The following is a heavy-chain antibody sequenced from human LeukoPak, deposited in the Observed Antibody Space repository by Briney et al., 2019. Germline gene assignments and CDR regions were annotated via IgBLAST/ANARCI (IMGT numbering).Heavy chain of an antibody. J-gene: IGHJ6*03. CDR3: ARDYGSGRRYYYMDV. Sequence: PSETLSLTCTVSGGSISSSNYYWGWIRQPPGKGLECIGSVYYSGSTFYNPSLKSRVTILVDTSKNQFSLKLSSVTAADTAVYYCARDYGSGRRYYYMDVWGKGTTVTVSS. CDR1: GGSISSSNYY. V-gene: IGHV4-39*07. CDR2: VYYSGST. D-gene: IGHD3-10*01.